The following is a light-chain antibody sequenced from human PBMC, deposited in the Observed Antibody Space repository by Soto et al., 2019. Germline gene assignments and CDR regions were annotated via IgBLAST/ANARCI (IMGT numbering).Light chain of an antibody. J-gene: IGLJ1*01. Sequence: QSALTQPASVSGSPGQSITISCTGTSNDIGGYKYVSWFQHHPGKAPKLIIYEVTKRPSGVSNRFSGSKSGNTASLTISGLQAEDEGDYYCNSYTSNNSPLDVFGPGTKLTVL. V-gene: IGLV2-14*01. CDR3: NSYTSNNSPLDV. CDR1: SNDIGGYKY. CDR2: EVT.